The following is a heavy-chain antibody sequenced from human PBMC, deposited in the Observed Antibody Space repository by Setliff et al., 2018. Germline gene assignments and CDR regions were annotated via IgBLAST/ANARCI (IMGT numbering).Heavy chain of an antibody. CDR3: ARWRVRDSGYYYAIAGPFDI. CDR1: GGSISSYY. D-gene: IGHD3-22*01. Sequence: LSLTCTVSGGSISSYYWSWVRQPPGKGLEWIGYMYYSGSTNYNPSFKSRVTISVDTSKNQFSLKLSSVTAADTAVYYCARWRVRDSGYYYAIAGPFDIWGQGTMVTVSS. J-gene: IGHJ3*02. CDR2: MYYSGST. V-gene: IGHV4-59*01.